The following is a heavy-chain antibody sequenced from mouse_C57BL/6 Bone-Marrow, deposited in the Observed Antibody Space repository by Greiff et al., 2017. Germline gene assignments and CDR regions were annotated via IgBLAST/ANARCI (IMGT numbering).Heavy chain of an antibody. CDR2: IYPGNSDT. D-gene: IGHD1-1*01. J-gene: IGHJ1*03. CDR3: TRCLITTVVATWDWYFDV. V-gene: IGHV1-5*01. Sequence: EVQLQQSGTVLARPGASVKMSCKTSGYTFTSYWMHWVKQRPGQGLEWIGAIYPGNSDTSYNQKFKGKAKLTAATSASTAYMELSSLTNEDSAVYYCTRCLITTVVATWDWYFDVWGTGTTVTVSS. CDR1: GYTFTSYW.